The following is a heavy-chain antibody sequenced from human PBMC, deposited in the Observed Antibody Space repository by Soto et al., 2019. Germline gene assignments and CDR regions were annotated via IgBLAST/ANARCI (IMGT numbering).Heavy chain of an antibody. J-gene: IGHJ5*02. CDR2: INPNSGGT. CDR1: GYTFTGYY. D-gene: IGHD3-10*01. CDR3: ARLVGSGSLNWIVP. Sequence: ASVKVSCKASGYTFTGYYMHWVRQAPGQGLEWMGWINPNSGGTNYAQKFQGWVTMTRDTSISTAYMELSRLRSDDTAVYYCARLVGSGSLNWIVPWGQGTLVTVSS. V-gene: IGHV1-2*04.